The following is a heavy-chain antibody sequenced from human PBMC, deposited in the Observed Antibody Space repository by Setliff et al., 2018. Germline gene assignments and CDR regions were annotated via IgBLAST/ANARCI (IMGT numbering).Heavy chain of an antibody. D-gene: IGHD2-15*01. CDR2: VYHSGGT. Sequence: SETLSLTCTVSGGSISSGSDYWAWIRQPPGKGLEWLGTVYHSGGTYYNPSLKSRVTISVDTSKNQFSLKVRSVTAADTAVYYCARQYCSGGTCYFDYWGQGTLVTVSS. CDR3: ARQYCSGGTCYFDY. CDR1: GGSISSGSDY. J-gene: IGHJ4*02. V-gene: IGHV4-39*07.